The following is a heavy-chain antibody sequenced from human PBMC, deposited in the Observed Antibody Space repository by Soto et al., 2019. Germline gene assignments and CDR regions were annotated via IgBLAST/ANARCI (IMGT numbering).Heavy chain of an antibody. J-gene: IGHJ6*02. CDR3: ARIGGRPAYYYYYGMDV. CDR2: IIPIFGTA. CDR1: GGTFSSYA. V-gene: IGHV1-69*01. D-gene: IGHD6-6*01. Sequence: QVQLVQSGAEVKKPGSSVKVSCKASGGTFSSYAISWVRQAPGQGLEWMGGIIPIFGTANYAQEFQGRVTITADESTSTAYMELSSLRSEDTAVYYCARIGGRPAYYYYYGMDVWGQGTTVTVSS.